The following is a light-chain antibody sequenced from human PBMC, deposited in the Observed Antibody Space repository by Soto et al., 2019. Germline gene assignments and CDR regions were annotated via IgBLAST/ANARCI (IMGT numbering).Light chain of an antibody. J-gene: IGKJ1*01. Sequence: IQMTQSPSSLSASVGDRVTITCRASRYIRTALSWYQHRPGQAPKVLICVASSLQSGVPSRFSGSGYGTDFTLTISSLQPEDFAVYYCHQYNHWLTWTFGQGTKVEIK. CDR2: VAS. V-gene: IGKV1-6*01. CDR3: HQYNHWLTWT. CDR1: RYIRTA.